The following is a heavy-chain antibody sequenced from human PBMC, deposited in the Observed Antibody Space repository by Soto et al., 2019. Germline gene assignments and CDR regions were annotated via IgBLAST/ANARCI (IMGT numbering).Heavy chain of an antibody. Sequence: ASVKVSCKASGYTFTSYAMHWVRQAPGQRLEWMGWINAGNGNTKYSQKFQGRVTITRDTSASTAYMELSSLRSEDTAVYYCARVSCSSTSCSPWDYWGQGTLVPVSS. V-gene: IGHV1-3*01. CDR3: ARVSCSSTSCSPWDY. CDR1: GYTFTSYA. CDR2: INAGNGNT. D-gene: IGHD2-2*01. J-gene: IGHJ4*02.